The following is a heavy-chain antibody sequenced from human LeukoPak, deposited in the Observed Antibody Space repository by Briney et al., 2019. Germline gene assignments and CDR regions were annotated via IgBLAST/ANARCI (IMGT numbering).Heavy chain of an antibody. D-gene: IGHD6-13*01. V-gene: IGHV3-7*01. CDR2: IKQDGSEK. J-gene: IGHJ6*03. CDR1: GFTFSSYW. CDR3: ARLAQQPPIYYYYYMDV. Sequence: QTGGSLRLSCAASGFTFSSYWMSWVRQAPGKGLEWVANIKQDGSEKYYVDSVKGRFTISRDNAKNSLYLQMNSLRAEDTAVYYCARLAQQPPIYYYYYMDVWGKGTTVTVSS.